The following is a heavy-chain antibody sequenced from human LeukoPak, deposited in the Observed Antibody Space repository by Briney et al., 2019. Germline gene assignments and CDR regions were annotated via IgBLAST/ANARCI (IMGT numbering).Heavy chain of an antibody. Sequence: ASVKVSCKAVGYTSTKYGICWVRQAPGQGLEWMGWISADTGNTKYAQNLQGRVTMTTDTSTSTAYMELRSLRSDDTAMYYCATRQNDVVLGGFDNWGQGTPLTVSS. CDR3: ATRQNDVVLGGFDN. J-gene: IGHJ4*02. CDR1: GYTSTKYG. V-gene: IGHV1-18*01. CDR2: ISADTGNT. D-gene: IGHD2-21*01.